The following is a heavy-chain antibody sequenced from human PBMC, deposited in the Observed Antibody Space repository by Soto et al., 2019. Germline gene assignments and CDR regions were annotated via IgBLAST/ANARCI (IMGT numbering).Heavy chain of an antibody. CDR1: GGSFSGYY. D-gene: IGHD3-3*01. J-gene: IGHJ6*02. CDR2: INHSGST. Sequence: SETLSLTCAVYGGSFSGYYWSWIRQPPGKGLEWIGEINHSGSTNYNPSLKSRVTISVDTSKNQFSLKLSSVTAADTAVYYCARGRWEIFGVVMYYYYGMDVWGQGTTVT. CDR3: ARGRWEIFGVVMYYYYGMDV. V-gene: IGHV4-34*01.